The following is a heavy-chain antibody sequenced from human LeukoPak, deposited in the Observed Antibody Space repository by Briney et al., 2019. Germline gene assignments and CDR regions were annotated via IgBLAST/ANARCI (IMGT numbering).Heavy chain of an antibody. CDR2: IYYSGST. V-gene: IGHV4-59*01. CDR3: ARIAVAGSRDY. J-gene: IGHJ4*02. Sequence: SETLSLTCTVSGGSISSYYWSWIRQPPGKGLVWIGYIYYSGSTNYNPSLKSRVTISVDTSKNQFSLKLSSVTAADTAVYYCARIAVAGSRDYWGQGTLVTVSS. D-gene: IGHD6-19*01. CDR1: GGSISSYY.